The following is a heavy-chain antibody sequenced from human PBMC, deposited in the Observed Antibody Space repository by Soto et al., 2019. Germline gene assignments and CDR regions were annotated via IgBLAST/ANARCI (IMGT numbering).Heavy chain of an antibody. D-gene: IGHD5-12*01. CDR2: IIPIFGTA. J-gene: IGHJ4*02. CDR3: AGMATIIPAQFDY. V-gene: IGHV1-69*13. Sequence: SVKISCKASGGTFSSYAISWVRQAPGQGLEWRGGIIPIFGTANSAQKFQGRVTITADGSTSTAYMELSSLRSEDTAVYYCAGMATIIPAQFDYWGQGTLVTVSS. CDR1: GGTFSSYA.